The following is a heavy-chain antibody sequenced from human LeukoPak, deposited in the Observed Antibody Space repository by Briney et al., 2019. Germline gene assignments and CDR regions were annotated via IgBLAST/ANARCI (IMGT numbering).Heavy chain of an antibody. V-gene: IGHV3-23*01. D-gene: IGHD7-27*01. CDR3: ANNGDLYYYYYGMDV. CDR1: GFTFSSYA. CDR2: ISGSGGST. Sequence: PGGSLRLSSAASGFTFSSYAMSWVRHAPGKGLEWVSAISGSGGSTYYADSVKGRFTISTDNSKNTLYLQMNSLRAEDKDVYYCANNGDLYYYYYGMDVWGQGTTVTVSS. J-gene: IGHJ6*02.